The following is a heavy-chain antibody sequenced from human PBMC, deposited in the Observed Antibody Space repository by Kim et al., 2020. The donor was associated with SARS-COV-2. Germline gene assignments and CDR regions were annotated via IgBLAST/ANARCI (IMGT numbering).Heavy chain of an antibody. CDR1: GYTFTGYY. Sequence: ASVKVSCKASGYTFTGYYMHWVRQAPGQGLEWMGWINPNNGGTNYAQKLQSRVTMTRDTSITTAYMELSSLIFDDTALYYCARPSSSSSRDAFDIWGQGTMVTVSS. CDR2: INPNNGGT. D-gene: IGHD6-6*01. V-gene: IGHV1-2*02. J-gene: IGHJ3*02. CDR3: ARPSSSSSRDAFDI.